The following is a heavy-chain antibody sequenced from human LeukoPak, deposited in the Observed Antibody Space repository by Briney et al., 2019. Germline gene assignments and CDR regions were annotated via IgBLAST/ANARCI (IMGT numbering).Heavy chain of an antibody. CDR1: GFTFSPYS. Sequence: GGSLRLSCAASGFTFSPYSMNWVRQAPGKGLEWVSSISSSSAYIYYADSVKGRFTISRDNAKNSLYLQMNSLRAEDTAVYYCARASGDTEYTTTMGSYWGQGTLVTVSS. CDR2: ISSSSAYI. V-gene: IGHV3-21*01. D-gene: IGHD1-1*01. J-gene: IGHJ4*02. CDR3: ARASGDTEYTTTMGSY.